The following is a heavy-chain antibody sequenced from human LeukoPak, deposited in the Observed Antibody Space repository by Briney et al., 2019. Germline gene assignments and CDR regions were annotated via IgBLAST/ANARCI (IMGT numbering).Heavy chain of an antibody. D-gene: IGHD6-19*01. Sequence: PGGSLRLSCAASGFTFRNSAMGRVRQAPGKALEWVSTLSGSGITTYYADSVKGRFTISRDNSKNTLYLQMNSLRAEDTAVYYCAKGIYSSGWSYFDYWGHGTLVTVSS. CDR1: GFTFRNSA. J-gene: IGHJ4*01. CDR3: AKGIYSSGWSYFDY. CDR2: LSGSGITT. V-gene: IGHV3-23*01.